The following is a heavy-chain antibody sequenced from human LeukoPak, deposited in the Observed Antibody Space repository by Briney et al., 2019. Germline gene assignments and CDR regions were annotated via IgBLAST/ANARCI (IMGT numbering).Heavy chain of an antibody. D-gene: IGHD2-2*01. Sequence: GGTLRLSCAASGLTFSNFGMSWVRQSPGKGLEWVSAISGSGGTTNYADSVRGRVTISRDNSKNTLYLQMSSLTAEDTAVYYCAKCPWTSSSHYFDSWGQGTLVTVSS. CDR3: AKCPWTSSSHYFDS. CDR2: ISGSGGTT. CDR1: GLTFSNFG. J-gene: IGHJ4*02. V-gene: IGHV3-23*01.